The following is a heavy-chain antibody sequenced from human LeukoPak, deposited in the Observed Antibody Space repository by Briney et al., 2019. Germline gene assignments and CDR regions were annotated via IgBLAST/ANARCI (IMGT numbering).Heavy chain of an antibody. V-gene: IGHV4-31*03. J-gene: IGHJ5*02. CDR2: IYYGGST. Sequence: PSETLSLTCTVSGGSISSGGYYWSWIRQHPGKGLEWIGYIYYGGSTYYNPSLKSRVTISVDTSKNQFSLKLSSVTAADTAVYYCARALLWFGEYCWFDPWGQGTLVTVAS. CDR1: GGSISSGGYY. CDR3: ARALLWFGEYCWFDP. D-gene: IGHD3-10*01.